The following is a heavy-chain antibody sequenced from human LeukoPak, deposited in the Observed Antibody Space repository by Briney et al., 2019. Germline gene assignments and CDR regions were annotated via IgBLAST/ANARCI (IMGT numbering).Heavy chain of an antibody. J-gene: IGHJ4*02. V-gene: IGHV3-48*03. CDR1: GFTFSSYE. Sequence: GGSLRLSCAASGFTFSSYEMNWVRQAPEKGLEWVSYISSSGDTIYYADSVKGRSTISRDNAKNSLYLQMNSLRAEDTAVYYCARVYYGSGSYLFYWGQGTLVTVSS. CDR2: ISSSGDTI. D-gene: IGHD3-10*01. CDR3: ARVYYGSGSYLFY.